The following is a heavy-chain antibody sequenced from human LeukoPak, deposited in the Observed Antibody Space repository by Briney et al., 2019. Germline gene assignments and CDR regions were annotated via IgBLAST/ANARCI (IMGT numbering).Heavy chain of an antibody. CDR1: GGSFSGYY. J-gene: IGHJ6*04. CDR2: INHSGST. V-gene: IGHV4-34*01. Sequence: SETLSLTCAVYGGSFSGYYWSWIRQPPGKGLEWIGEINHSGSTNYNPSLKSRVTISVDTSKNQFSLNQSSVTAADTVQYYCARDRQWRYRYYYYGMDVWGKGPRSPSPQ. CDR3: ARDRQWRYRYYYYGMDV. D-gene: IGHD6-19*01.